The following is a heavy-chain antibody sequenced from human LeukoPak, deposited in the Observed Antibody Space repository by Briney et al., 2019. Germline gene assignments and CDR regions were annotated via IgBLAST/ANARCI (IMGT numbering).Heavy chain of an antibody. CDR1: GGSISSYY. D-gene: IGHD4-17*01. CDR2: IYTSGST. V-gene: IGHV4-4*07. Sequence: SETLSLTCTVSGGSISSYYWSWIRQPAGKGLEWIGRIYTSGSTNYNPSLKSRVTMSVDTSKNQFSLKLSSVTAADTAVYYCARDRFLYGGYGSNAFDYWGQGTLVTVSS. J-gene: IGHJ4*02. CDR3: ARDRFLYGGYGSNAFDY.